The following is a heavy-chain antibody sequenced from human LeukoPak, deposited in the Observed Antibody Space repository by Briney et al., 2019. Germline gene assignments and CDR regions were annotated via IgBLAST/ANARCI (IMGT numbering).Heavy chain of an antibody. CDR1: GGSISSYY. J-gene: IGHJ4*02. V-gene: IGHV4-59*01. CDR2: IYYSGST. Sequence: SETLSLTCTVSGGSISSYYWSWIRQPPGKGLEWIGYIYYSGSTSYNPSLKSRVTISVDTSKNQFSLKLSSVTAADTAVYYCARGYSSGWFPIDCWGQGTLVTVSS. CDR3: ARGYSSGWFPIDC. D-gene: IGHD6-19*01.